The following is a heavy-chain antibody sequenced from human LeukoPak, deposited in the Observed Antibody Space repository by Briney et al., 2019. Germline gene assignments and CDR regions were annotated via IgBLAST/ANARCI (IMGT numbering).Heavy chain of an antibody. CDR1: GFTVSSNY. V-gene: IGHV3-53*01. J-gene: IGHJ4*02. D-gene: IGHD5-18*01. CDR3: ATSRPFKADTAMAHDY. CDR2: IYSGGST. Sequence: LTGGSLRLSCAASGFTVSSNYMSWVRQAPGKGLEWVSVIYSGGSTYYADSVKGRFTISRDNSKNTLYLQMNSLRVEDTAVYYCATSRPFKADTAMAHDYWGQGTLVTVSS.